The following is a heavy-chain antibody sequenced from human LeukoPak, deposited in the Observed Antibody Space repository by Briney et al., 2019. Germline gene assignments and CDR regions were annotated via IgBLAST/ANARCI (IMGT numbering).Heavy chain of an antibody. CDR1: NYSISNSYY. CDR2: IYHSGNT. Sequence: SETLSPTCTVSNYSISNSYYWGWIRQPPGKGLEWIGSIYHSGNTYYNPSLKSRVTISVDTSKNQFSLNLSSVTAADTAVYWCARDRSFDSDTAPFDYWGQGTLVTVSS. CDR3: ARDRSFDSDTAPFDY. V-gene: IGHV4-38-2*02. D-gene: IGHD1-26*01. J-gene: IGHJ4*02.